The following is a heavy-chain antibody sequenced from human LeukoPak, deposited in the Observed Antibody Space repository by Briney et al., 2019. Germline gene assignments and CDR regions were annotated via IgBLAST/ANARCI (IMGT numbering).Heavy chain of an antibody. CDR3: ASGGPTRGTLES. CDR1: GFGFSSYG. Sequence: PGGSLRLSCEASGFGFSSYGMYWVRQTPDKGLEWVAYLRKDATYSNYADSVRGRFTISRDNSKYTVDLQMTSLRIEDTAVYCCASGGPTRGTLESWGQGTLVTVSS. V-gene: IGHV3-30*02. J-gene: IGHJ4*02. D-gene: IGHD1-26*01. CDR2: LRKDATYS.